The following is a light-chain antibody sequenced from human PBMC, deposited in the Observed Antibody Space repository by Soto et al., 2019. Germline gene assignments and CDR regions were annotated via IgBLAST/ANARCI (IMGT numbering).Light chain of an antibody. V-gene: IGKV3-15*01. Sequence: EIVMTQSPATLYVSPGERATLSCRASQSVSSNLAWYQHKPGQAPRLLIYGASPRATGIPARFSGSGSGTEFTLTISCVQSEDFEVYSCQRYNNWPTFGPATKVAIK. CDR1: QSVSSN. CDR3: QRYNNWPT. CDR2: GAS. J-gene: IGKJ3*01.